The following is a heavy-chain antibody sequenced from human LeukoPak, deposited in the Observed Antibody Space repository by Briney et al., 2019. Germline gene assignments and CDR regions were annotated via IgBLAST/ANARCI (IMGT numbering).Heavy chain of an antibody. CDR2: INTNTGNP. CDR1: GYTFTSYA. J-gene: IGHJ4*02. D-gene: IGHD6-19*01. Sequence: ASVKVSCKASGYTFTSYAMNWLRQAPGQGLEWMVWINTNTGNPTYAQGFTGRFVFSLDTSVSTAYLQISSLKAEDTAVYYCARDVNLKQWLVDSGDYWGQGTLVTVSS. CDR3: ARDVNLKQWLVDSGDY. V-gene: IGHV7-4-1*02.